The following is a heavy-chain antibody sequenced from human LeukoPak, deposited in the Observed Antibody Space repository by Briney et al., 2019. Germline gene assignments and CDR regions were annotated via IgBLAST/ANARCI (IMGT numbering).Heavy chain of an antibody. V-gene: IGHV3-21*01. CDR1: GFTFNTFN. D-gene: IGHD3-9*01. CDR2: ITSGGDYI. J-gene: IGHJ4*02. Sequence: GGSLRLSCAASGFTFNTFNMNWVRQAPGKGLEWVSSITSGGDYIYYADSVKGRFTTSRDNAKNSLSLQLNSLRVEDTTVYYCARGHYDVLAASYKWTPDYWGQGTLVTVSS. CDR3: ARGHYDVLAASYKWTPDY.